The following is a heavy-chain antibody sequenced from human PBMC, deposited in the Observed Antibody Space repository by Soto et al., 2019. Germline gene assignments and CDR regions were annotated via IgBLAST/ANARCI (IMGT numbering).Heavy chain of an antibody. Sequence: QVQLQESGPGLVKPSETLSLTCSVPGGSISNHYWSWIRQPPGKGLEWIGYIYYNGNTNYNPSLKSPVTMSVDTSRNQISLKLTTVTAADTAVYYCTRANWYSEYWGQGTLVTVSS. CDR2: IYYNGNT. J-gene: IGHJ4*02. CDR1: GGSISNHY. CDR3: TRANWYSEY. V-gene: IGHV4-59*11. D-gene: IGHD7-27*01.